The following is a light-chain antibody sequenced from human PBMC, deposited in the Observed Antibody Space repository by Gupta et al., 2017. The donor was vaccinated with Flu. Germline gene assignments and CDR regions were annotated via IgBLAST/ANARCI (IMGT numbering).Light chain of an antibody. V-gene: IGKV2-30*02. CDR3: RQTKNWPQV. CDR1: QSLVHDNGDTY. Sequence: DVVMTQSPLSLPVTLGQPASISCRSSQSLVHDNGDTYLNWFQQRPGQSPRRLIYQVSNRDSGVPDRFSGSGSGTDFTLKISRVEAEDVGIYYCRQTKNWPQVFGHGTKVDIK. CDR2: QVS. J-gene: IGKJ3*01.